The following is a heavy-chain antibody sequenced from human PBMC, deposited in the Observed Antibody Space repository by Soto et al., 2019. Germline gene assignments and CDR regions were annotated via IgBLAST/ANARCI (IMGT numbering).Heavy chain of an antibody. D-gene: IGHD2-21*02. Sequence: EVQLVESGGGLVQPGGSLRLSCAASGFTVSSNYMSWVRQAPGKGLEWVSVIYSGGSTYYADSVKGRFTISRDNSKNTLYLQMNGLGADDTAVYYCARERCGGDCYSGGMDVGGEGTTVVVSS. J-gene: IGHJ6*04. V-gene: IGHV3-66*01. CDR2: IYSGGST. CDR1: GFTVSSNY. CDR3: ARERCGGDCYSGGMDV.